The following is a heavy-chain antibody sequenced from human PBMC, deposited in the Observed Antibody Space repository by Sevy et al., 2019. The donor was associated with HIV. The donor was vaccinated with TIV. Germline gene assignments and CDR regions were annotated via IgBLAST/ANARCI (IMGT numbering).Heavy chain of an antibody. CDR3: ATAPDYYDSSPFDY. CDR2: IKSKIHGETT. D-gene: IGHD3-22*01. J-gene: IGHJ4*02. Sequence: GGSLRLSCAVSGFTFSNAWMNWVRQAPGTGLQWVGLIKSKIHGETTDYTGPVKGRLTISRDDSKNPVYLQMNSLKTEDTAVYYCATAPDYYDSSPFDYWGPGTLVTVSS. CDR1: GFTFSNAW. V-gene: IGHV3-15*01.